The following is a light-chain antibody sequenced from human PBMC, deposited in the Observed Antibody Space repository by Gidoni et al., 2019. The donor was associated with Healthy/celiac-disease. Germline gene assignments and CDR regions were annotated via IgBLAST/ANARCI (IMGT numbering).Light chain of an antibody. Sequence: IVLTHSPGTLSLSPGETATLTCRASQSVSTSYLAWYQQKPGQAPRLLIYGASSRATGIPDRFSGSGSGTDFTLTISRLEPEDFAVYYCQQYGSSPTWTFGQGTKVKIK. V-gene: IGKV3-20*01. J-gene: IGKJ1*01. CDR3: QQYGSSPTWT. CDR2: GAS. CDR1: QSVSTSY.